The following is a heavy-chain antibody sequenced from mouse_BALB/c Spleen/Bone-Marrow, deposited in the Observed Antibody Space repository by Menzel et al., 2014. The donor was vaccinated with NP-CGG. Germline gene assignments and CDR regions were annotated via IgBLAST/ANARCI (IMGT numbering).Heavy chain of an antibody. D-gene: IGHD1-1*01. CDR1: GFTFTDYY. CDR2: IRNKPNGYTT. V-gene: IGHV7-3*02. J-gene: IGHJ2*01. CDR3: TRDMGLLRFDY. Sequence: EVKLVESGGGLVQPGGSLRLSCATSGFTFTDYYMSWVRQPPGKALEWLGFIRNKPNGYTTEYSASVKGRFTISRDNSQSILYLQMNTLSVEDSATYYCTRDMGLLRFDYWGQGTTLTVSS.